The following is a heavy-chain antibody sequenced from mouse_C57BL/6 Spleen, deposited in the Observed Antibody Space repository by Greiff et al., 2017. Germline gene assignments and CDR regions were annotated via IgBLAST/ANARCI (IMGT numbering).Heavy chain of an antibody. V-gene: IGHV6-3*01. CDR2: IRLKSDNYAT. CDR3: TVAGSSYWYFDV. Sequence: EVHLVESGGGLVQPGGSMKLSCVASGFTFSNYWMNWVRQSPEKGLEWVAQIRLKSDNYATHYAESVKGRFTISRDDSKSSVYLQMNNLRAEDTGIYYCTVAGSSYWYFDVWGTGTTVTVSS. J-gene: IGHJ1*03. CDR1: GFTFSNYW. D-gene: IGHD1-1*01.